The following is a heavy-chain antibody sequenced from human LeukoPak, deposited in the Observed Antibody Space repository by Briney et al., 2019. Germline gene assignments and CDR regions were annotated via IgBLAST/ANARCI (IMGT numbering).Heavy chain of an antibody. V-gene: IGHV1-69*05. CDR2: IIPIFGTA. CDR3: ARDHSSWLRFGTLYWYFDL. CDR1: GGTFSSYA. D-gene: IGHD5-12*01. Sequence: SVKVSCKASGGTFSSYAISWVRQAPGQGLEWMGRIIPIFGTANYAQKLQGRVTITTDESTSPAYMELSSLRSEDTAVYYCARDHSSWLRFGTLYWYFDLWGRGTLVTVSS. J-gene: IGHJ2*01.